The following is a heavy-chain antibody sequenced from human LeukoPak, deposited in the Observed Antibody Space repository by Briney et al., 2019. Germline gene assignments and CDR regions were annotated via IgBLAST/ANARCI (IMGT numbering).Heavy chain of an antibody. CDR3: ASDRRRPRPYYGSGIGWFDP. V-gene: IGHV4-39*07. CDR2: ICYSGST. J-gene: IGHJ5*02. D-gene: IGHD3-10*01. Sequence: PSETLSLTCTVSSGSISNSNYYWGWIRQPPGKGLEWIGRICYSGSTYYNPSLKSRVTISVDTSKNQFSLELSSVTAADTAVYYCASDRRRPRPYYGSGIGWFDPWGQGTLVTVSS. CDR1: SGSISNSNYY.